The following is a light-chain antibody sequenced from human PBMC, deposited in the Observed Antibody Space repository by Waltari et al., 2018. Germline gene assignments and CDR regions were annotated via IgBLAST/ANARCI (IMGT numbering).Light chain of an antibody. J-gene: IGLJ1*01. CDR3: ASWDESHYV. CDR2: RNN. Sequence: QSVLTQPPSASGTPGQRVAISCSGSISNLGSNSLYWYQQLPGTPPKLRIYRNNHLPSGVPARFSASKYGTSASLAIDGLRSEDEAVYYCASWDESHYVFGSGTKVTVL. V-gene: IGLV1-47*01. CDR1: ISNLGSNS.